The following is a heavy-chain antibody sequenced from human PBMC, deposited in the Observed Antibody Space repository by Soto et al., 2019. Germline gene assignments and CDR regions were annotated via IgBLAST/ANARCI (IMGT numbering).Heavy chain of an antibody. J-gene: IGHJ3*02. Sequence: GGSLRLSCAASGFTFSSYSMNWVRQAPGKGLEWVSCISSSSGSICYADSVKGRFTISRDNAKNSLYLQMNSLRAEDTALYYCAKGGWSRDAFDIWGQGTMVTVSS. CDR2: ISSSSGSI. CDR1: GFTFSSYS. D-gene: IGHD6-19*01. V-gene: IGHV3-48*04. CDR3: AKGGWSRDAFDI.